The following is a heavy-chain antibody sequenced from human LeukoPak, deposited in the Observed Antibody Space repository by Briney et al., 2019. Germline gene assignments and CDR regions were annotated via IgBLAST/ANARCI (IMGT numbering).Heavy chain of an antibody. D-gene: IGHD3-9*01. Sequence: SETLSLTCTVSGGSISSSSYYWGWIRQPPGKGLEWIGSIYYSGSTYYNPSLKSRVTISVDTSKNQFSLKLSSVTAADTAVYYCARGDYDILTGYRYFDYWGQGTPVTVSS. CDR1: GGSISSSSYY. CDR2: IYYSGST. J-gene: IGHJ4*02. CDR3: ARGDYDILTGYRYFDY. V-gene: IGHV4-39*07.